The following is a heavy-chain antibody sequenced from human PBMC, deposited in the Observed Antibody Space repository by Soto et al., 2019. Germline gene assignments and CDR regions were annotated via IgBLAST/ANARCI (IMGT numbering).Heavy chain of an antibody. Sequence: EVQLVEPGGGLVQPGGSLRLSCAASGFTFSGHWMHWVRQAPGKGLVWLSRIKSDESSTSYADSVKGRITISRDNAKNTLYLQIHSLTVEDTAVYYCARGGAGARNYYNGMDVWGQGTTVTVSS. D-gene: IGHD1-26*01. CDR3: ARGGAGARNYYNGMDV. J-gene: IGHJ6*02. CDR2: IKSDESST. V-gene: IGHV3-74*01. CDR1: GFTFSGHW.